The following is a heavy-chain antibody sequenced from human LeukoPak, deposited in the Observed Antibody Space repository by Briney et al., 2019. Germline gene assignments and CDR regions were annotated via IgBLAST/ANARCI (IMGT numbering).Heavy chain of an antibody. CDR2: IYSGGST. D-gene: IGHD3-10*01. V-gene: IGHV3-53*01. CDR1: GFTVSSNY. Sequence: GGSLRLSCAASGFTVSSNYMSWVRQAPGKGLEWVSVIYSGGSTYYADSVKGRFTISRDNSKNTLYLQMNSLRAEVTGVYYCSKGRVRGVITSPFDYWGRGPLVPVSS. J-gene: IGHJ4*02. CDR3: SKGRVRGVITSPFDY.